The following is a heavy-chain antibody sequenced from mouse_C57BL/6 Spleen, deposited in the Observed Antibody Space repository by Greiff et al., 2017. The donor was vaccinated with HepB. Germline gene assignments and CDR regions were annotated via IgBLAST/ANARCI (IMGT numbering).Heavy chain of an antibody. V-gene: IGHV1-31*01. Sequence: VQLKESGPELVKPGASVKISCKASGYSFTGYYMHWVKQSHGNILDWIGYIYPYNGVSSYNQKFKGKATLTVDKSSSTAYMELRSLTSEDAAVYYCAPSFYDYDGNYAMDDWGQGTSVTVSS. CDR3: APSFYDYDGNYAMDD. J-gene: IGHJ4*01. CDR2: IYPYNGVS. CDR1: GYSFTGYY. D-gene: IGHD2-4*01.